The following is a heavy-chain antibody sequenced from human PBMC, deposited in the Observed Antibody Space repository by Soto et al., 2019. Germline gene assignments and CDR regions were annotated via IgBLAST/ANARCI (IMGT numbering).Heavy chain of an antibody. V-gene: IGHV1-18*04. CDR3: ARAPQTVAGAGIWY. J-gene: IGHJ4*02. CDR2: INGYNGDT. Sequence: QVQLVQSGAEVKKPGASVKVSCKASGYTFTSYGMSWVRQAPGQGLEWMGWINGYNGDTNYAQKLQGRVTMTTDTSTSTAYMELRSLRSDDTAVYYCARAPQTVAGAGIWYWGQGTLVTVSS. CDR1: GYTFTSYG. D-gene: IGHD6-13*01.